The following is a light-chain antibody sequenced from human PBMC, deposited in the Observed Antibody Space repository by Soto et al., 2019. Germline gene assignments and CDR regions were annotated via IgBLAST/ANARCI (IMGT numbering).Light chain of an antibody. J-gene: IGKJ1*01. CDR3: QQHGTSPPSWT. V-gene: IGKV3-20*01. CDR1: QRVSNNY. Sequence: ETVLTQSPGTLSLSPGERATLFCRASQRVSNNYLAWYQQKPGQAPRLLIYGASSRATGIPDRFSGSGSGTDFSLTISSLEPGDSAVYYCQQHGTSPPSWTFGQGTKVEIK. CDR2: GAS.